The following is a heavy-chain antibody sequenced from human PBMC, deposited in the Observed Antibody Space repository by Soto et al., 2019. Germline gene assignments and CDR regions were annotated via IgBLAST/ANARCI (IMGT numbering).Heavy chain of an antibody. CDR3: ARDRLIEAAAPHDAFDT. J-gene: IGHJ3*02. CDR1: GFTFSSYS. D-gene: IGHD6-13*01. Sequence: GGSLRLSCAASGFTFSSYSMNWVRQAPGKGLEWVSSISSSSSYIYYADSVKGRFTISRDNAKNSLYLQMNSLRAEDTAVYYCARDRLIEAAAPHDAFDTWGQGTM. V-gene: IGHV3-21*01. CDR2: ISSSSSYI.